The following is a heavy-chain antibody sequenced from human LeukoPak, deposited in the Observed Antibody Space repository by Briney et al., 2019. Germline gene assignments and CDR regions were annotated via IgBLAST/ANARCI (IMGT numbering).Heavy chain of an antibody. CDR3: ARDRKVTSGYDLDYYYYYMDV. Sequence: SETLSLTCTVSGGSISSYYWSWIRQPPGKGLEWIGYIYYSGSTNYNPSLKSRVTISVDTSKNQFSPKLSSVTAADTAVYYCARDRKVTSGYDLDYYYYYMDVWGKGTTVTVSS. CDR2: IYYSGST. J-gene: IGHJ6*03. D-gene: IGHD5-12*01. CDR1: GGSISSYY. V-gene: IGHV4-59*01.